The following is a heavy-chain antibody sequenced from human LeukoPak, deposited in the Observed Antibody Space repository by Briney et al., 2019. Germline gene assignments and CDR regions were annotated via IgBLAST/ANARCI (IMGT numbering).Heavy chain of an antibody. CDR2: INPSGGST. V-gene: IGHV1-46*01. D-gene: IGHD3-3*01. J-gene: IGHJ6*03. CDR3: ARIVSRGTIFGVVIKSRYYYMDV. CDR1: GYTFTSYY. Sequence: ASVKVSCKASGYTFTSYYMHWVRQAPGQGLEWMGIINPSGGSTSYAQKFQGRVTMTRDMSTSTVYMELSSLRSEDTAVYYCARIVSRGTIFGVVIKSRYYYMDVWGKGTTVTVSS.